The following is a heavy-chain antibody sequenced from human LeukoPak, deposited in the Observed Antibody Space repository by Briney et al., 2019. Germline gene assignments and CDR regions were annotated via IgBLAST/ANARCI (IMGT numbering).Heavy chain of an antibody. CDR3: ARAGVQWELKVDFDY. D-gene: IGHD1-26*01. CDR2: IIPILGIA. Sequence: GASVKVSCKASGGTFSSYAISWVRQAPGQGLEWMGRIIPILGIANYAQKFQGRVTITADKSTSTAYMELSSLRSEDTAVYYCARAGVQWELKVDFDYWGQGTLVTVSS. V-gene: IGHV1-69*04. CDR1: GGTFSSYA. J-gene: IGHJ4*02.